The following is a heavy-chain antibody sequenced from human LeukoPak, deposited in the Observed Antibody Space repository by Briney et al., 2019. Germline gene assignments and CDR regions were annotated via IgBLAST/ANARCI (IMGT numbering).Heavy chain of an antibody. CDR1: GFXFSSYD. CDR2: SGGDGGST. V-gene: IGHV3-23*01. J-gene: IGHJ2*01. Sequence: GGSLRLPCGASGFXFSSYDISWVRQAPGKGLEWVSASGGDGGSTYADSVKGRFTISRDNSKSTLYLQMNSLRAEDTATYYCAKALNYWYFDLWGRGNLVTVSS. CDR3: AKALNYWYFDL.